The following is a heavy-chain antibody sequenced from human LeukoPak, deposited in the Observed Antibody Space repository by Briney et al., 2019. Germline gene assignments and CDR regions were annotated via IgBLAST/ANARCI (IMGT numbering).Heavy chain of an antibody. D-gene: IGHD3-3*01. J-gene: IGHJ6*02. CDR3: ARASPTIFGVVIRPYYYYGMDV. CDR2: ICAYNGNT. Sequence: ASVKGSCKASGYTFTSYGISWVRQAPGQGLEWMGWICAYNGNTNYAQKLQGRVTMTTDTSTSTAYMELRSLRSDDTAVYYCARASPTIFGVVIRPYYYYGMDVWGQGTTVTVSS. CDR1: GYTFTSYG. V-gene: IGHV1-18*01.